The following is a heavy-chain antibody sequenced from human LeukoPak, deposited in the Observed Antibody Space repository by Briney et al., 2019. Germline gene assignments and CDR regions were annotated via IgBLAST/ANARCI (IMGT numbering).Heavy chain of an antibody. CDR3: ARDGVRFLGTIKEGYDY. Sequence: GGSLRLSCAASGFTFSNSWMSWVRQAPGKGLEWVSAISGSGGSTYYADSVKGRFTISRDNSKNTLYLQMNSLRAEDTAVYYCARDGVRFLGTIKEGYDYWGQGTLVTVSS. V-gene: IGHV3-23*01. J-gene: IGHJ4*02. CDR1: GFTFSNSW. D-gene: IGHD3-3*01. CDR2: ISGSGGST.